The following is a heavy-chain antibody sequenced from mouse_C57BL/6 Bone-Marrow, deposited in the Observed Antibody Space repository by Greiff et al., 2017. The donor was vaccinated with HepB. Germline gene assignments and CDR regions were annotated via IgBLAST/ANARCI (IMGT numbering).Heavy chain of an antibody. CDR3: AKEGLTGTSYWYFDV. CDR1: GFSLTSYG. V-gene: IGHV2-5*01. Sequence: VQGVESGPGLVQPSQSLSITCTVSGFSLTSYGVHWVRQSPGKGLEWLGVIWRGGSTDYNAAFMSRLSITKDNSKSQVFFKMNSLQADDTAIYYCAKEGLTGTSYWYFDVWGTGTTVTVSS. CDR2: IWRGGST. D-gene: IGHD4-1*01. J-gene: IGHJ1*03.